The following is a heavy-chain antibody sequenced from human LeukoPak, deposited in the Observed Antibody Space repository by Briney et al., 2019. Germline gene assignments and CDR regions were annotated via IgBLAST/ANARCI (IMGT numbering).Heavy chain of an antibody. V-gene: IGHV3-23*01. CDR1: GFTFSSYS. CDR2: ISGSGGST. D-gene: IGHD3-22*01. CDR3: AKEAGRSGYLSFFSDY. Sequence: PGGSLRLSCAASGFTFSSYSMNWVRQAPGKGLEWVSAISGSGGSTYYADSVKGRFTISRDNSKNTLYLQMNSLRAEDTAVYYCAKEAGRSGYLSFFSDYWGQGTLVTVSS. J-gene: IGHJ4*02.